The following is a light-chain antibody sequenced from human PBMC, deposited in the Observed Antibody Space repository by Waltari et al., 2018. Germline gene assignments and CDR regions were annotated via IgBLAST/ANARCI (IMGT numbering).Light chain of an antibody. CDR1: RDINNF. Sequence: DIQMTQSPSSLSASVGDRVTISCQASRDINNFLNWYQQKPGKAPTLLIYDASNLEIGVPSRFSGRGSGTHFTHTITNVQPEDVATYYCQLYDDFPPYTFGQGTKLDIK. V-gene: IGKV1-33*01. CDR2: DAS. CDR3: QLYDDFPPYT. J-gene: IGKJ2*01.